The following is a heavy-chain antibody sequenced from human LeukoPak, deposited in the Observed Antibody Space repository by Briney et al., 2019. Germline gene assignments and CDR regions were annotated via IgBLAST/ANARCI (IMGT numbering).Heavy chain of an antibody. CDR2: MNTKTGNP. CDR1: GYTFTDYA. CDR3: AKIDYGGSDFDY. Sequence: GASVKVSCKASGYTFTDYAVNWVRQAPGQGLEWMGWMNTKTGNPMYAQGFTGRFVFSLDTSVTTAYLQINSLTAEDAAVYYCAKIDYGGSDFDYWGQGALVTVSS. V-gene: IGHV7-4-1*02. D-gene: IGHD4-17*01. J-gene: IGHJ4*02.